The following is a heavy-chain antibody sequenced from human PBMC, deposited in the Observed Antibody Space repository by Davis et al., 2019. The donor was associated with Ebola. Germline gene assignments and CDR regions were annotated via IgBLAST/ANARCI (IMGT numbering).Heavy chain of an antibody. Sequence: SVKVSCKASGGTFSSYGISWVRQAPGQGLDWMGGIIPVFGIPNYAQRFQGRVTITADESRTTAYMELSSLRSEDTAVYYCAKDRYYDNNPLYYESECWGQGTLVTVSS. J-gene: IGHJ4*02. V-gene: IGHV1-69*13. D-gene: IGHD3-22*01. CDR3: AKDRYYDNNPLYYESEC. CDR2: IIPVFGIP. CDR1: GGTFSSYG.